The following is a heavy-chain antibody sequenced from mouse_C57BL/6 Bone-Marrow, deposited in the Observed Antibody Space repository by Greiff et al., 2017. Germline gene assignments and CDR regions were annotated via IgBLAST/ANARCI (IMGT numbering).Heavy chain of an antibody. Sequence: EVQRVESGGDLVKPGGSLKLSCAASGFTFSSDGMSWVRQTPDKRLEWVATISSGGSYTYYPASVKGRFTISRDKAKNTLYLQMSSLKSEDTAMYYCERRPTMVTTTFYYAMDYWGQRPSVTVSS. CDR2: ISSGGSYT. J-gene: IGHJ4*01. CDR3: ERRPTMVTTTFYYAMDY. CDR1: GFTFSSDG. V-gene: IGHV5-6*01. D-gene: IGHD2-9*01.